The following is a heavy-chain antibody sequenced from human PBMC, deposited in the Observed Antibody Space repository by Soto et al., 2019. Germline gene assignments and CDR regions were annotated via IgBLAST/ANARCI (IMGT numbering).Heavy chain of an antibody. J-gene: IGHJ4*02. D-gene: IGHD1-1*01. V-gene: IGHV1-18*01. CDR3: ARTGPYSGLFDY. CDR2: ISAYNGNT. CDR1: GYTFTSYG. Sequence: ASVKVSCKASGYTFTSYGISWVRQAPGQGLEWMGWISAYNGNTNYAQKLQGRVTMTRDTSISTGYMELSRLTSDDTAGYYCARTGPYSGLFDYWGQGTLVTVSS.